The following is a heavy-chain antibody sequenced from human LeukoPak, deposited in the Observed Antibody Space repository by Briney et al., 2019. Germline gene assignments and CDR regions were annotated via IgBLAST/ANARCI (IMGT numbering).Heavy chain of an antibody. V-gene: IGHV3-7*01. J-gene: IGHJ4*02. CDR3: ARGFWSGYYTPPRDY. CDR2: IKQDGSEK. CDR1: GFTFSSHW. Sequence: PGGSLRLSCAASGFTFSSHWMSWVRQAPGKGLEWVANIKQDGSEKYYVDSVKGRFTISRDNSKNTLYLQMNSLRPEDTALYYCARGFWSGYYTPPRDYWGQGTLVTVSS. D-gene: IGHD3-3*01.